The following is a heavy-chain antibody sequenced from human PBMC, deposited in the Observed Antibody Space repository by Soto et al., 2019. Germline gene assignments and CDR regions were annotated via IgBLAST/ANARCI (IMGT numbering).Heavy chain of an antibody. D-gene: IGHD6-13*01. J-gene: IGHJ5*02. V-gene: IGHV4-4*02. CDR3: ATGPSYSSRWFDN. Sequence: QLQVQESGPGLVKPSGTLSLTCAVTGYSINNSDWWSWVRQPPGKGLEWIGEIYHSGSYNYNPSLKSRVTMSLDKSYNLFSLKLNSVTAADRAIYYCATGPSYSSRWFDNWGLRTLVTVSS. CDR1: GYSINNSDW. CDR2: IYHSGSY.